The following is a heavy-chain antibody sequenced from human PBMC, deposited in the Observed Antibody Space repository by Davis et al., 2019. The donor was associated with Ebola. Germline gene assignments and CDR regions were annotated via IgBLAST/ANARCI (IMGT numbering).Heavy chain of an antibody. J-gene: IGHJ6*02. V-gene: IGHV3-74*01. CDR2: INSDGSSI. D-gene: IGHD3-3*01. CDR3: ARDLTHYDFWSGSPKGGMDV. CDR1: GFTFRSSW. Sequence: HTGGSLRLSCAVSGFTFRSSWMHWVRQVPGKGLVWVSRINSDGSSIRYADFVKGRFTVSRDNARNTLYLQMYSLRAEDTAVYYCARDLTHYDFWSGSPKGGMDVWGQGTTVTVSS.